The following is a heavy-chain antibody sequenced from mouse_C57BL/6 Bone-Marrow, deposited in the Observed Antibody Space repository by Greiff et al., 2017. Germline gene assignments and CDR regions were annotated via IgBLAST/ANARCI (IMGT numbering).Heavy chain of an antibody. V-gene: IGHV1-31*01. D-gene: IGHD1-1*01. Sequence: EVQLQQSGPELVKPGASVKISCKASGYSFTGYYMHWVKQSHGNILDWIGYIYPYNGVSSYNQKFKGKATLSVDKSSSTAYMELRSLTSEDSAVYYCAREGYYYGSSGFAYWGQGTLVTVSA. CDR2: IYPYNGVS. J-gene: IGHJ3*01. CDR1: GYSFTGYY. CDR3: AREGYYYGSSGFAY.